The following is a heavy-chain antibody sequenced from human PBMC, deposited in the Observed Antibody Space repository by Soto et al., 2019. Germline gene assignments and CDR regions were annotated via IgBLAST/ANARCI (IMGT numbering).Heavy chain of an antibody. CDR3: ARDFLLGDSSPTYFDY. CDR1: GFSFSISP. Sequence: GGSLRLSCAASGFSFSISPMHWVRQAPGKGPEWVALISYDGTNKFYADSVKGRFTISRDNAKNSLYLQMNSLRAEDTAVYYCARDFLLGDSSPTYFDYWGQGTLVTVSS. CDR2: ISYDGTNK. V-gene: IGHV3-30-3*01. D-gene: IGHD3-3*01. J-gene: IGHJ4*02.